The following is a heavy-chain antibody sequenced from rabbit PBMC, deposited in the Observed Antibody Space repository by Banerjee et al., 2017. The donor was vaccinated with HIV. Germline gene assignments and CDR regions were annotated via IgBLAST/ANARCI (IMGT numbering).Heavy chain of an antibody. V-gene: IGHV1S40*01. J-gene: IGHJ6*01. CDR1: GFSFSSSYC. D-gene: IGHD2-1*01. CDR3: ARESDL. CDR2: IYAGSSGST. Sequence: QSLEESGGDLVKPGASLTLTCTASGFSFSSSYCMCWVRQAPGKGLEWIACIYAGSSGSTYYASWAKGRFTISKTSSTTVTLQMTSLTAADTATYFCARESDLWGPGTLVTVS.